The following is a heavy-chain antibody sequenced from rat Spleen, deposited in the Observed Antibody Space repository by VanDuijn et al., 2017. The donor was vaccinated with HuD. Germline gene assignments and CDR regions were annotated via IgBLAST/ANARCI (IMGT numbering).Heavy chain of an antibody. V-gene: IGHV5-29*01. J-gene: IGHJ2*01. CDR2: ISSDGSTT. CDR1: GFTFSYYG. Sequence: EVQLVESGGGLVQPGRSLKLSCAASGFTFSYYGMAWVRQAPTRGLEWVATISSDGSTTYYRDSVKGRFTISRDNAKSTLYLQMDSLRSEDTATYYCVRGNFDSDYWGQGVMVTVSS. CDR3: VRGNFDSDY.